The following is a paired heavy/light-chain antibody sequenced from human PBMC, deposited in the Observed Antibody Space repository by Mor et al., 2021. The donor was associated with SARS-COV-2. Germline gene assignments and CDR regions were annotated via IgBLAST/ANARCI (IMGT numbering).Heavy chain of an antibody. CDR1: GFTFSSYA. CDR2: ISGSGGST. V-gene: IGHV3-23*01. J-gene: IGHJ3*02. Sequence: EVQLLESGGGLVQPGGSLRLSCAASGFTFSSYAMSWVRQAPGKGLEWVSVISGSGGSTYYADSVKGRFTISRDNSKNTLYLQMNSLRAEDTAVYYCAGDSSWYDTFDIWGQGTVVTVSS. CDR3: AGDSSWYDTFDI. D-gene: IGHD6-13*01.
Light chain of an antibody. CDR3: CLYAGSSSWV. CDR1: SGDVGSHNL. CDR2: EVS. Sequence: QSALTQPASVSGSPGQSITISCTGTSGDVGSHNLVSWYQQHPGKAPKVIIYEVSKRPSGVSNRFSGSKSGNTASLTISGLQAEDEADYHCCLYAGSSSWVFGGGTKLTVL. V-gene: IGLV2-23*02. J-gene: IGLJ3*02.